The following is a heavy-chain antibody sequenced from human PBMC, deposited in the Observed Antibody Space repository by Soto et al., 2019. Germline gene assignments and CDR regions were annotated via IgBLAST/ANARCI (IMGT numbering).Heavy chain of an antibody. Sequence: EVQLVESGGGLVQPARSLRLSCAASGFTVDDYAMHWVRQAPGKGLELVSSISWNSGSIGYADSVKGRFTISSVNAKNSLYLPMNSLRAADTALYYCAIDIAGRPNYGMHVWGQGTTVTVSS. CDR2: ISWNSGSI. V-gene: IGHV3-9*01. CDR3: AIDIAGRPNYGMHV. CDR1: GFTVDDYA. J-gene: IGHJ6*02. D-gene: IGHD6-6*01.